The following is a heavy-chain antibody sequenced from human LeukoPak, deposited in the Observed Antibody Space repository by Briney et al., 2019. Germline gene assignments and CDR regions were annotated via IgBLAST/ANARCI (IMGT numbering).Heavy chain of an antibody. Sequence: PSETLSLTCTVSGGSISSSSYYWGWIRQPPGKGLEWIGSIYYSGSTYYNPSLKSRVTISLDTSKNQFSLKLSSVTAADTAVYYCARERIAARPIDYWGQGTLVTVSS. J-gene: IGHJ4*02. CDR1: GGSISSSSYY. CDR3: ARERIAARPIDY. D-gene: IGHD6-6*01. CDR2: IYYSGST. V-gene: IGHV4-39*01.